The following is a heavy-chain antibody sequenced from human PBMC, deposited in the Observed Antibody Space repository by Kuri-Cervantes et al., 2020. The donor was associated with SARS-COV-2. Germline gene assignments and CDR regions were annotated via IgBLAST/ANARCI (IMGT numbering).Heavy chain of an antibody. Sequence: SGPTLVKPTQTLTLTCTFSGFSLSTSGMRASWIRQPPGKGLEWIGYIYYSGSTNYNPSLKSRVTISVDTSKNQFSLKLSSVTAADTAVYYCARDAREASGYYYYYYYMDVWGKGTTVTVSS. J-gene: IGHJ6*03. CDR2: IYYSGST. CDR3: ARDAREASGYYYYYYYMDV. D-gene: IGHD5-12*01. CDR1: GFSLSTSGMR. V-gene: IGHV4-61*08.